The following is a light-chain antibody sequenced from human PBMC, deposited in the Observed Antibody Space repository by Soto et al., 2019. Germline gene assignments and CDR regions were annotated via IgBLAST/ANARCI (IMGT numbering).Light chain of an antibody. J-gene: IGKJ2*01. CDR3: QQYNNWPPENT. CDR2: GAS. V-gene: IGKV3-15*01. Sequence: EIVMTQSLAILYVSPGERASISCRASQSVSSNLAWYQQKPGQAPRLLIYGASTRATGIPARFSGSGSGTEFTFTISSLQSEDFAVYYCQQYNNWPPENTFGQGTKLEIK. CDR1: QSVSSN.